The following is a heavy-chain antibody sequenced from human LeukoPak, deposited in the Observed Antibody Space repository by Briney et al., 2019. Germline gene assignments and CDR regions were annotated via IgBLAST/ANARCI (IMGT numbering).Heavy chain of an antibody. J-gene: IGHJ6*03. V-gene: IGHV4-59*01. CDR3: ARGRVSSSTWYSTYYYFFYMDF. D-gene: IGHD4-11*01. CDR1: DDSITMYY. Sequence: NPSETLSLTCTVPDDSITMYYWTWIRQPPGKGLEWIGYVDHTGSTKFNPSLNGRVSISRDTSNNFFSLRLRSVTAADTAVYFCARGRVSSSTWYSTYYYFFYMDFWGKGTTVTVSS. CDR2: VDHTGST.